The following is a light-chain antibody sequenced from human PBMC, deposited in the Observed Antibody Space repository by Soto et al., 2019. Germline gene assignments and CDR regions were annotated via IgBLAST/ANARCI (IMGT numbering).Light chain of an antibody. J-gene: IGKJ4*01. V-gene: IGKV1-5*03. CDR1: QTISSW. CDR2: KAS. CDR3: QQYNTFLT. Sequence: DIQMTQSPSTLSGSVGDRVTITCRASQTISSWLAWYQQKPGKAPKLLIYKASTLKSGVPSRFSGSGSGTDFTLTISSLQPDDSATYYCQQYNTFLTFGGGTKVDI.